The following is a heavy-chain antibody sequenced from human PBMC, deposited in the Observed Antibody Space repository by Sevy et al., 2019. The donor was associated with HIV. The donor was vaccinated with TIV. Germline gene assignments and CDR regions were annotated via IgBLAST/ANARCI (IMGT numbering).Heavy chain of an antibody. CDR3: ARHFYSNGMDV. Sequence: SETLSLTSTVSGGSISSSSIYWGWFRQSPGKGLDYIGSIFHSGDTYYNPSLKSRVTISVDTSKNQFSLKMTSVTAADTAVYYCARHFYSNGMDVWGQGTTVTVSS. CDR1: GGSISSSSIY. V-gene: IGHV4-39*01. D-gene: IGHD1-26*01. CDR2: IFHSGDT. J-gene: IGHJ6*02.